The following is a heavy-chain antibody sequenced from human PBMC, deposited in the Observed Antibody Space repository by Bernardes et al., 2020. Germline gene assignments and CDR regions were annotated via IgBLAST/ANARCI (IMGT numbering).Heavy chain of an antibody. CDR1: GFLFSTYS. CDR2: ISTDSNNI. V-gene: IGHV3-21*06. Sequence: GSLRLSCEASGFLFSTYSMNWVRQAPEKGLEWVSSISTDSNNIYYADSVKGRFTISRDNARNSLYLQMSSLRAEDTAMYYCVRDWGCSGGRCYFRMDVWGIGTTVTVSS. J-gene: IGHJ6*04. D-gene: IGHD2-15*01. CDR3: VRDWGCSGGRCYFRMDV.